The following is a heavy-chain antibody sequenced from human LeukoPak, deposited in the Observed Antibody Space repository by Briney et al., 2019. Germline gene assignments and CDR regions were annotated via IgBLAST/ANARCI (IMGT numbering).Heavy chain of an antibody. CDR3: GRQEFCGITSCPRGSFAY. V-gene: IGHV5-51*01. CDR2: IYPGDSDT. J-gene: IGHJ4*02. D-gene: IGHD2-2*01. CDR1: GYSFTTYW. Sequence: GESLKISCKGSGYSFTTYWIGWVRQMPGKGLEWMAIIYPGDSDTRYSPSFQGQVTISADNSISTAYLQWSRLKASDTAIYYCGRQEFCGITSCPRGSFAYWGQGTLVTVPS.